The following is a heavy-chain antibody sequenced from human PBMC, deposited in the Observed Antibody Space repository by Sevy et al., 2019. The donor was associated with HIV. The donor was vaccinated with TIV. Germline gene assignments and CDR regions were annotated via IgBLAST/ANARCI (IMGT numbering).Heavy chain of an antibody. CDR3: TTDTGISDYDFWSGRDDTFDN. J-gene: IGHJ3*02. CDR2: IKSKTDGGTT. V-gene: IGHV3-15*01. D-gene: IGHD3-3*01. Sequence: LGGSLRLSCAASGFTFSNAWMSWVRQAPGKGLEWVGRIKSKTDGGTTDYAAPVKGRFTISTDESKNTLYLQMNSLKTEDTAVYYCTTDTGISDYDFWSGRDDTFDNWGQGTMVTVSS. CDR1: GFTFSNAW.